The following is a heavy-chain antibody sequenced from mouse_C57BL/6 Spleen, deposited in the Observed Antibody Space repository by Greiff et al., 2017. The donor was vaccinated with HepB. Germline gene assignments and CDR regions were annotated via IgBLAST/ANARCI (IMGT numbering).Heavy chain of an antibody. CDR3: ARRYGYGSYWYFDV. Sequence: QVQLQQPGAELVKPGASVKMSCKASGYTFTSYWITWVKQRPGQGLEWIGDIYPGSGSTNYNEKFKSKATLTVDTSSSTAYMQLSSLTSEDSAVYYSARRYGYGSYWYFDVWGTGTTVTVSS. CDR2: IYPGSGST. V-gene: IGHV1-55*01. D-gene: IGHD2-2*01. J-gene: IGHJ1*03. CDR1: GYTFTSYW.